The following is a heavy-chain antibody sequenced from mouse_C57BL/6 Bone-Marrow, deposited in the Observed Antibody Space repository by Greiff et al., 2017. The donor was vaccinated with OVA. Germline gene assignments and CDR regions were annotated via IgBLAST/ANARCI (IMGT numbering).Heavy chain of an antibody. Sequence: EVQVVESGGGLVQPGGSLKLSCAASGFTFSDYYMYWVRQTPEKRLEWVAYISNGGGSTYYPDTVKGRFTISRDNAKNTLYLQMSRLKSEDTAMDYCARRGYDDYAMDYWGQGTSVTVSS. V-gene: IGHV5-12*01. CDR2: ISNGGGST. J-gene: IGHJ4*01. CDR3: ARRGYDDYAMDY. CDR1: GFTFSDYY. D-gene: IGHD2-2*01.